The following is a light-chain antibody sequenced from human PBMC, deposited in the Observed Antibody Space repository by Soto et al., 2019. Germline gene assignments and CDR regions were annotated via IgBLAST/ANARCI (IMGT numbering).Light chain of an antibody. J-gene: IGKJ1*01. CDR1: QSLNRD. CDR3: QQYNNWPGT. CDR2: GAS. Sequence: IVMTQSPATLSMSPGERATLSRRASQSLNRDLAWYQQKPGQSPRLLIFGASIRATGIPARFSGSGSGTEFTLTIGSLQSEDCALYYCQQYNNWPGTFGQGTKVDIK. V-gene: IGKV3-15*01.